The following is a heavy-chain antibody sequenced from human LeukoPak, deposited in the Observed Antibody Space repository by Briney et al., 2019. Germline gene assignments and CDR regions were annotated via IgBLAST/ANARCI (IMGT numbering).Heavy chain of an antibody. CDR2: IYYSGST. D-gene: IGHD3-10*01. J-gene: IGHJ6*02. Sequence: PSETLSLTCTVSGGFISRNSFYWGWIRQPPGKGLEWIGSIYYSGSTYYDPSLKSRVTISVDTSKNQFSLKLSSVTAADTAVYYCARLLGGSGSYYYYYYGMDVWGQGTTVTVSS. CDR1: GGFISRNSFY. V-gene: IGHV4-39*01. CDR3: ARLLGGSGSYYYYYYGMDV.